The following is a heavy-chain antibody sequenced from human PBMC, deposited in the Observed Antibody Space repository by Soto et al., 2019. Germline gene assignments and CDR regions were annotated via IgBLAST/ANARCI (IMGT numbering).Heavy chain of an antibody. J-gene: IGHJ4*02. V-gene: IGHV4-61*01. D-gene: IGHD3-3*01. CDR3: ARDFAYFDS. Sequence: PSEPLSLTCTVSGGSFKSGSYSWSWIRQPPGKGLEWIGYVYHTGRTSYNPSLKSRVYISMDTSKNQLSLNLDSVTAADTAVYFCARDFAYFDSWGQGTLVTVSS. CDR2: VYHTGRT. CDR1: GGSFKSGSYS.